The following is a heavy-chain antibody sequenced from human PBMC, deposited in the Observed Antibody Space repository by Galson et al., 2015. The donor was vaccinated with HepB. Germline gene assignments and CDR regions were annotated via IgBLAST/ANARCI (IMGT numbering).Heavy chain of an antibody. V-gene: IGHV1-2*06. Sequence: SVKVSCKASGYTFTGYYIHWVRQAPGQGLEWVGRIDPNSGGTDYAQKLQGRVTLTRDTSINTSYMDLSSLRSDDTALFYCVRDAAGAADFWGQGTLVTVSS. D-gene: IGHD6-19*01. CDR1: GYTFTGYY. CDR3: VRDAAGAADF. J-gene: IGHJ4*02. CDR2: IDPNSGGT.